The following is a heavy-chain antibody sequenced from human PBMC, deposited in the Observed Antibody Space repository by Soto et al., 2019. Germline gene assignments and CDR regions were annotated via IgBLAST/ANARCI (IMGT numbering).Heavy chain of an antibody. CDR3: AKDHKVGLLWFGELLPHYYGMDV. Sequence: QVQLVESGGGVVQPGRSLRLSCAASGFTFSSYGMHWVRQAPGKGLEWVAVISYDGSNKYYADSVKGRFTISRDNSKNTLYLQMNSLRAEDTAVYYCAKDHKVGLLWFGELLPHYYGMDVWGQGTTVTVSS. V-gene: IGHV3-30*18. CDR2: ISYDGSNK. CDR1: GFTFSSYG. D-gene: IGHD3-10*01. J-gene: IGHJ6*02.